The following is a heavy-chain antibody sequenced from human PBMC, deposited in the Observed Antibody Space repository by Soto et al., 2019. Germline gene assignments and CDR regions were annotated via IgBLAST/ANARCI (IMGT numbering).Heavy chain of an antibody. V-gene: IGHV2-5*02. D-gene: IGHD6-13*01. CDR3: AHVYWAASGTRYYFDY. CDR1: GFSFSTRAVG. CDR2: IYWDDDK. J-gene: IGHJ4*02. Sequence: QITLKESGPTLVKPTQTLTLTCTFSGFSFSTRAVGVGWIRQPPGKALEWLALIYWDDDKRYTPSPKSRLTITKDTSTIHVVVTMTNMDPVDTATYYCAHVYWAASGTRYYFDYWGQGSLVTVSS.